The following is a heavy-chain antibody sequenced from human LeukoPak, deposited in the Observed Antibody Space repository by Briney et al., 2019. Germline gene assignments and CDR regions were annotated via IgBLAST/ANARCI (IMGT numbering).Heavy chain of an antibody. Sequence: ASVKVSCKASGYTFTSYYMHWVRQAPGQGLEWMGIINPSGGDTTYAQKFQGRVTMTRDTSTTTVYMELSSLRSDDTAVYYCARDLRRGSSSWYVSGGDYWGQGTLVTVSS. CDR2: INPSGGDT. V-gene: IGHV1-46*01. D-gene: IGHD6-13*01. CDR1: GYTFTSYY. J-gene: IGHJ4*02. CDR3: ARDLRRGSSSWYVSGGDY.